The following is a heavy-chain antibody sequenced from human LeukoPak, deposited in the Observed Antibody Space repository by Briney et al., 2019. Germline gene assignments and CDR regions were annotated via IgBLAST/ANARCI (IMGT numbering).Heavy chain of an antibody. CDR2: IIPILGIA. CDR3: ARDPRDLTVSNLISGAFDI. Sequence: ASVKVSRKASGGTFSSYAISWVRQAPGQGLEWMGRIIPILGIANYAQKFQGRVTITADKSTSTAYMELSSLRSEDTAVYYCARDPRDLTVSNLISGAFDIWGQGTMVTVSS. CDR1: GGTFSSYA. V-gene: IGHV1-69*04. D-gene: IGHD3-3*02. J-gene: IGHJ3*02.